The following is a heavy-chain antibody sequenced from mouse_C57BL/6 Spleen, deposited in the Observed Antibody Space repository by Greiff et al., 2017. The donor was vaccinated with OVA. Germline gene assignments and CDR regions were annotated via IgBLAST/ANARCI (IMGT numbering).Heavy chain of an antibody. J-gene: IGHJ2*01. CDR1: GYSITSGYY. CDR2: ISYDGSN. Sequence: VQLQESGPGLVKPSQSLSLTCSVTGYSITSGYYWNWIRQLPGNKLEWMGYISYDGSNNYNPSLKNRISITRDTSKNQFFLKLNSVTTEDTATYYCARTGKSYFDYWGQGTTLTVSS. CDR3: ARTGKSYFDY. V-gene: IGHV3-6*01. D-gene: IGHD2-1*01.